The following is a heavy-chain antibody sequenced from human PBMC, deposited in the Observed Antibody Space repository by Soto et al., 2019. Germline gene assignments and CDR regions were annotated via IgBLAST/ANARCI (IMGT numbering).Heavy chain of an antibody. CDR3: TRAYGAETFDF. CDR2: VYTNGAT. Sequence: SETLSFTCTVSGDSFSGYYWSWIRQPAGKGLEWIGRVYTNGATNYNPSLTSRVTVSVDTSRNQFSLKLRFVTAADTATYYCTRAYGAETFDFWGQGTRVTVSS. J-gene: IGHJ5*01. D-gene: IGHD3-10*01. V-gene: IGHV4-4*07. CDR1: GDSFSGYY.